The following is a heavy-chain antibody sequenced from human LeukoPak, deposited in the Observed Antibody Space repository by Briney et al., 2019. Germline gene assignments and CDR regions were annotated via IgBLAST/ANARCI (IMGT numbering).Heavy chain of an antibody. Sequence: TGGSLRLSCAASGFTFSSYAMSWVRQAPGKGLEWVSGISDSGDRTQYADSVKGRFTISRDNSKNTLYLQMNSLRAEDTAVYYCARVDSSGWYLTPTFDYWGQGTLVTVSS. J-gene: IGHJ4*02. CDR3: ARVDSSGWYLTPTFDY. CDR2: ISDSGDRT. CDR1: GFTFSSYA. D-gene: IGHD6-19*01. V-gene: IGHV3-23*01.